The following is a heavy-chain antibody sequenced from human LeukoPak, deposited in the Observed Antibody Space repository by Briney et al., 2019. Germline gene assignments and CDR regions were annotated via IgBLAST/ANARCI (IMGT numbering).Heavy chain of an antibody. CDR3: ARDLALVGNYYYMDV. Sequence: PSETLSLTCTVSGDSISDYYWTWIRQPAGKGLEWIGRIISSGYTNYNPSLTSRLAMSLDTSKNQISLRLNSVTAADTAVYYCARDLALVGNYYYMDVWGKGTSVTVSS. D-gene: IGHD2/OR15-2a*01. CDR1: GDSISDYY. V-gene: IGHV4-4*07. J-gene: IGHJ6*03. CDR2: IISSGYT.